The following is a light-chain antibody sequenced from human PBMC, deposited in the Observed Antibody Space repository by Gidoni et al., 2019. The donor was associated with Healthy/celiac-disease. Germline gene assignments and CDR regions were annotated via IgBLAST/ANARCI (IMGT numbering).Light chain of an antibody. J-gene: IGKJ2*01. V-gene: IGKV1-39*01. Sequence: DIQMTPSPSSLSASVGDRVTITCRASQSISSYLNWYQQKPGKAPKLLIYAASSLQSGVPSRFSGSGSGTDFTLTISSLKPEDFANYYCQQSYSTPPAFGQGTKLEIK. CDR1: QSISSY. CDR2: AAS. CDR3: QQSYSTPPA.